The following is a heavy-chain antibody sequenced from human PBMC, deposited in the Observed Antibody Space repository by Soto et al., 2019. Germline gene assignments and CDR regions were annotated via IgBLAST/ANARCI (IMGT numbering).Heavy chain of an antibody. J-gene: IGHJ4*02. Sequence: GASVKVSCKASGYTFTNYVMYWVRQAPGQSLEWVGWINAASRNTKYSQKIQDRVTLTRDTSATTVFMEMSSMGLYYTAVYICARVRASYAFDNWGQGTMVTVSS. D-gene: IGHD3-16*01. CDR1: GYTFTNYV. CDR3: ARVRASYAFDN. V-gene: IGHV1-3*01. CDR2: INAASRNT.